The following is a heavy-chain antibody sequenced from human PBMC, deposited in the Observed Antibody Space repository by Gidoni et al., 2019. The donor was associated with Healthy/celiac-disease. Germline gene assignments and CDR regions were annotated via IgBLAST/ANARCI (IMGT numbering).Heavy chain of an antibody. J-gene: IGHJ2*01. Sequence: EVQLLESGGGLVQPGSLRLSCAASGFNFTSYAMSWVRQAPGTGLEWVSAISGSGGSTYYADSVKGRFTISRDNSKNTLYLQMNSLRAEDTAVYYCAKDRGNDYGDTYWYFDLWGRGTLVTVSS. CDR3: AKDRGNDYGDTYWYFDL. CDR1: GFNFTSYA. V-gene: IGHV3-23*01. D-gene: IGHD4-17*01. CDR2: ISGSGGST.